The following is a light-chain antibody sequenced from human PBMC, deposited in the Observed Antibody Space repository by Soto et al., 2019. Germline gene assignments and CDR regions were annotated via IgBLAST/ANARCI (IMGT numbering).Light chain of an antibody. CDR2: DAS. J-gene: IGKJ1*01. V-gene: IGKV3-20*01. Sequence: EIVLTQSPGTLSLSPGERATLSCRASQSVTSSYLAWYQQKPGQAPRLLIYDASNRATGIPDRFSGSGSGTDFTLTISRLEPEDFAVYYWQHYGTSLWTFGQGTKVEIK. CDR3: QHYGTSLWT. CDR1: QSVTSSY.